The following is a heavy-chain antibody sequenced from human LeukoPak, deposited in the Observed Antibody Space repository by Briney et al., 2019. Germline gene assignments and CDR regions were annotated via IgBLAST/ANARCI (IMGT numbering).Heavy chain of an antibody. J-gene: IGHJ4*02. CDR2: INPNSGGT. Sequence: ASVKVSCKASGYTFTDYYMHWVRQAPGQGLEWMGWINPNSGGTNYAQKFQGRVTITADKSTSTAYMELNSLISEDTAVYYCARDLRSSLYGEDYWGQGTQVTVSS. D-gene: IGHD6-13*01. CDR1: GYTFTDYY. V-gene: IGHV1-2*02. CDR3: ARDLRSSLYGEDY.